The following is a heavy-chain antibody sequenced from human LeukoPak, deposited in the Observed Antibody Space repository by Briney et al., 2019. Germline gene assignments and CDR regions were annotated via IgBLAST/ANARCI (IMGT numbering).Heavy chain of an antibody. CDR1: GFTFDNHA. Sequence: TGGSLRLSCAASGFTFDNHAMNWVRQAPGKELEWVSAIGGTTGNTYYADPVKGRFTISTDYSKTTLYLQMNSLRADDTAVYYCAKGPGAGGNTWYYFDCWGQGTLVTVSS. CDR2: IGGTTGNT. CDR3: AKGPGAGGNTWYYFDC. J-gene: IGHJ4*02. D-gene: IGHD6-13*01. V-gene: IGHV3-23*01.